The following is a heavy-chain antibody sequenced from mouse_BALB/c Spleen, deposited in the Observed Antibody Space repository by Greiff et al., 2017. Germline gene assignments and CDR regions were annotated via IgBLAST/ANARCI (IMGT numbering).Heavy chain of an antibody. V-gene: IGHV1S126*01. CDR2: IDPSDSET. J-gene: IGHJ3*01. CDR3: ARGGNWNWFAY. Sequence: VHLVESGPQLVRPGASVKISCKASGYSFTSYWMNWVKQRPGQGLEWIGMIDPSDSETRLNQKFKDKATLTVDKSSSTAYMQLSSPTSEDSAVYYCARGGNWNWFAYWGQGTLVTVSA. CDR1: GYSFTSYW. D-gene: IGHD2-1*01.